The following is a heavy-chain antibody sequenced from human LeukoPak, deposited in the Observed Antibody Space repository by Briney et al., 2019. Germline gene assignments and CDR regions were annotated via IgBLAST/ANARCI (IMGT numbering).Heavy chain of an antibody. CDR3: AKDLSSGWPYYFDY. CDR1: GFTFSSHS. CDR2: ISSSSSTI. J-gene: IGHJ4*02. Sequence: GGSLRLSCAASGFTFSSHSMNWVRQAPGKGLEWVSYISSSSSTIYYADSVKGRFTISRDNSKNTLYLQMNSLRAEDTAVYYCAKDLSSGWPYYFDYWGREPWSPSPQ. D-gene: IGHD6-19*01. V-gene: IGHV3-48*01.